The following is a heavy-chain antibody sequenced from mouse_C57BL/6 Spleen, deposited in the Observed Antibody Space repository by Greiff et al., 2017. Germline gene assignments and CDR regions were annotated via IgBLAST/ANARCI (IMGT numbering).Heavy chain of an antibody. CDR2: FHPYNDDT. Sequence: QVHLQQPGAELVKPGASVKMSCKASGYTFTTYPIEWMKQNHGKSLEWIGNFHPYNDDTKYNEKFKGKATLTVEKSSSTVYLELSQLTSEESAVYYCARAGRYYLDYWGQGTTLTVSS. D-gene: IGHD4-1*01. CDR1: GYTFTTYP. CDR3: ARAGRYYLDY. J-gene: IGHJ2*01. V-gene: IGHV1-47*01.